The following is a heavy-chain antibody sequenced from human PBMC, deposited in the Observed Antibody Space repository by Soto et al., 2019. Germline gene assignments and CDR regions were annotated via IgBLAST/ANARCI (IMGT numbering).Heavy chain of an antibody. V-gene: IGHV3-21*01. CDR3: AREVVLNRGFSGWFSEKQENDY. CDR2: ISSSSSYI. Sequence: EVQLVESGGGLVKPGGSLRLSCAASGFTFSSYSMNWVRQAPGKGLEWVSSISSSSSYIYYADSVKGRFAISRDNAKNSLYLQMNSLRAEDTAVYYCAREVVLNRGFSGWFSEKQENDYWGQGTLVTVSS. J-gene: IGHJ4*02. CDR1: GFTFSSYS. D-gene: IGHD6-19*01.